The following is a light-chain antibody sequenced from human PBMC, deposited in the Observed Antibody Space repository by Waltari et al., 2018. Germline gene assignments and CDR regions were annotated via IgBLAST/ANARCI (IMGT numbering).Light chain of an antibody. V-gene: IGKV3-15*01. CDR3: QQYNDWPKIT. J-gene: IGKJ5*01. CDR2: GAS. Sequence: EIVMTQSPATLSVSPGERATLSGRASQGVSSDLAWYQQKPGQAPRLLFYGASTRATGIPARFSGSGSGTDFTLSISSLQSEDFALYYCQQYNDWPKITFGQGTRLEIK. CDR1: QGVSSD.